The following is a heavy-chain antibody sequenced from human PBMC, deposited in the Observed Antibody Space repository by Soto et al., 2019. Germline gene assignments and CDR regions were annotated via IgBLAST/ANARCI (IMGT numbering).Heavy chain of an antibody. J-gene: IGHJ6*02. CDR3: ARDGTWSYGVSYYYYGMDV. V-gene: IGHV3-21*01. CDR2: ISSSSSYI. Sequence: GGSLRLSCAASGFTFSSYSMNWVRQAPGKGLEWVSSISSSSSYIYYADSVKGRFTISRDNAKNSLYLQMNSLRAEDTAVYYCARDGTWSYGVSYYYYGMDVWGQGTTVTVS. CDR1: GFTFSSYS. D-gene: IGHD5-18*01.